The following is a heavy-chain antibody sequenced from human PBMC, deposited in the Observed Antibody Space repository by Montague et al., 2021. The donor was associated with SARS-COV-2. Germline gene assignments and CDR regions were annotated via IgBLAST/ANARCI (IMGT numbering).Heavy chain of an antibody. CDR3: ARIRYDILTGYQTLFDY. V-gene: IGHV2-70*11. CDR2: IDWDDDK. Sequence: PALVKPTQTLTLTCNFSGFSLSTSGLCVSWIRQPPGKAPEWLARIDWDDDKYYSTSLKTRLTISKDTSKNQVVLTMTNMDPVDTATYYCARIRYDILTGYQTLFDYWGQGTLVTVSS. J-gene: IGHJ4*02. CDR1: GFSLSTSGLC. D-gene: IGHD3-9*01.